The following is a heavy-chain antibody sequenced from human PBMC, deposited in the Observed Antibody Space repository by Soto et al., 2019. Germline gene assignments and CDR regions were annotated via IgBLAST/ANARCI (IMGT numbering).Heavy chain of an antibody. Sequence: EVQLLDSGGGLVQPGGSLRLSCAASGFTFNSYAMSWVRQAPGKGLEWVSAISGSAITTYYADSVKGRFTISRDNSKNTVYLQMNSLRAEDTAIYYCAKVIVARGGMDVWGRGTTVTVSS. D-gene: IGHD6-6*01. CDR3: AKVIVARGGMDV. CDR2: ISGSAITT. J-gene: IGHJ6*02. CDR1: GFTFNSYA. V-gene: IGHV3-23*01.